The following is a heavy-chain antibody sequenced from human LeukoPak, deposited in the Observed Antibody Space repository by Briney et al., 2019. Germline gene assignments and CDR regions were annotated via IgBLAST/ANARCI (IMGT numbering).Heavy chain of an antibody. CDR3: ARDDYSNP. CDR2: INHSGST. J-gene: IGHJ5*02. D-gene: IGHD4-11*01. V-gene: IGHV4-34*01. Sequence: PSETLSLTCAVYGGSFSGYYWSWIRQPPGKGLEWIGEINHSGSTNYNPSLKSRVTISVDTSKNQFSLKLSSVTAADTAVYYCARDDYSNPWGQGTLVTVSS. CDR1: GGSFSGYY.